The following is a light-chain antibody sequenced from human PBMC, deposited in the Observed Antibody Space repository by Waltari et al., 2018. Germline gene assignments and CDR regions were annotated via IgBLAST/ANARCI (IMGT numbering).Light chain of an antibody. CDR2: GVS. Sequence: EIVMTQSPATLSLSPGERATLSCRASRTVGSDLAWYQQKPGQPPRLLIYGVSSRATGIPARFSGSGYGTEFALTISSLQSEDSAVYYCQHYRTQPLTFGGGTRVEI. J-gene: IGKJ4*01. CDR1: RTVGSD. V-gene: IGKV3-15*01. CDR3: QHYRTQPLT.